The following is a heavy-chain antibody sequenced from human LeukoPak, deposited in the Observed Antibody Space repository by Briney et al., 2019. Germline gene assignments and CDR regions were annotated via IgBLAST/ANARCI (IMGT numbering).Heavy chain of an antibody. D-gene: IGHD6-13*01. CDR3: AKYCGYSSSWYKLGFDY. CDR1: GFTFSTYA. J-gene: IGHJ4*02. Sequence: GGSLRLSCAASGFTFSTYAMSWVRQAPGKGLEWVSAISSSGGSTYYADSVKGRFTISRDNSKYTLYLQMNSLRAEDTAVYYCAKYCGYSSSWYKLGFDYWGQGTLVTVSS. V-gene: IGHV3-23*01. CDR2: ISSSGGST.